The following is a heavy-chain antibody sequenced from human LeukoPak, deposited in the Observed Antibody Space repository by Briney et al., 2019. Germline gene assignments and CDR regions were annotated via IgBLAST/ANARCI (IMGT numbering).Heavy chain of an antibody. V-gene: IGHV4-39*01. CDR2: IYYSGST. Sequence: PSETLSLTCTVSGGSISSSSYYWGWIRQPPGKGLEWIGSIYYSGSTYYNPSLKSRVTISVDTSKNQFSLKLSSVTAADTAVYYCARLKIYYYYMDVWGKGTTVTVSS. CDR3: ARLKIYYYYMDV. CDR1: GGSISSSSYY. J-gene: IGHJ6*03.